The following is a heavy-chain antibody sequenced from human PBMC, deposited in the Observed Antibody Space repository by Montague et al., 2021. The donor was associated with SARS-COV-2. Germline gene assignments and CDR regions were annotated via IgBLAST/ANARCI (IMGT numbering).Heavy chain of an antibody. CDR1: GFSLSTSGMC. J-gene: IGHJ4*02. D-gene: IGHD3-9*01. Sequence: PALVKPTQTLTLTCTFSGFSLSTSGMCVSWIRQPPGKALEWLALIDWDDDKYYSTSLKTRLTISKDTSKNQVILTMTNMDPVVTATYYCARTYYDILPNLYYFDYWGPGTLVTVSS. V-gene: IGHV2-70*01. CDR2: IDWDDDK. CDR3: ARTYYDILPNLYYFDY.